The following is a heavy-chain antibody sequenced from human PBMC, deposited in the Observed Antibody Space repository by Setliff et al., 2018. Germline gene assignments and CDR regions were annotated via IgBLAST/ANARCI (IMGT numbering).Heavy chain of an antibody. D-gene: IGHD3-3*01. CDR3: ARERTIFGILVISGWFDP. Sequence: PSETLSLTCNVSGGSVSNTSHYWGWIRQPPGKGMEWIGRVSASGSTTYNPSLKSRVTMSVDTSRNQISLNLTSVTAADTAMYYCARERTIFGILVISGWFDPWGQGTVVTVS. J-gene: IGHJ5*02. CDR2: VSASGST. V-gene: IGHV4-39*07. CDR1: GGSVSNTSHY.